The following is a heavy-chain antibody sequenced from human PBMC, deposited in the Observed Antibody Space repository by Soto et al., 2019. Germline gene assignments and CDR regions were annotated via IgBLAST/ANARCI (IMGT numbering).Heavy chain of an antibody. J-gene: IGHJ6*02. CDR3: ARSEDYYDSSGYGPYYYGMDV. D-gene: IGHD3-22*01. CDR1: GYTFTSYG. Sequence: ASVKVSCKASGYTFTSYGISWVRQAPGQGLEWMGWISAYNGNTNYAQKLQGRVTMTTDTSTSAAYMELRSLRSDDTAMYYCARSEDYYDSSGYGPYYYGMDVWGQGTTVTVSS. V-gene: IGHV1-18*04. CDR2: ISAYNGNT.